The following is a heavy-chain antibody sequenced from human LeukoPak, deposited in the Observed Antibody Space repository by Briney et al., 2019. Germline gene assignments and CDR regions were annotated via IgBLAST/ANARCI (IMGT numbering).Heavy chain of an antibody. D-gene: IGHD3-10*01. J-gene: IGHJ4*02. CDR3: ARGPSGVRGVPSLDY. CDR2: IYYSGTT. CDR1: GGSISSYY. V-gene: IGHV4-59*01. Sequence: PSETLSLTCTVSGGSISSYYWSWIRQPPGKGLEWIGYIYYSGTTNYNPSLKSRVTISVDTSKNQFSLKLSSVTAADTAVYYCARGPSGVRGVPSLDYWGQGTLVTVSS.